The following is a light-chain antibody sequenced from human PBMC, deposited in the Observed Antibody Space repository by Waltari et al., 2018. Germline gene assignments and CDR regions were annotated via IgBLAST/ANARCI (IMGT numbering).Light chain of an antibody. CDR1: QSVVYSSNNKNY. CDR2: WAS. V-gene: IGKV4-1*01. J-gene: IGKJ4*01. Sequence: DIVMTQSPDSLVLSLGERATINCRSSQSVVYSSNNKNYLAWYQQKPGQPPKLLIYWASTRECGVPDRFSGSGSGTDFTLTISSLQAEDVAVYYCQQYYSTPLTFGGGTKVEI. CDR3: QQYYSTPLT.